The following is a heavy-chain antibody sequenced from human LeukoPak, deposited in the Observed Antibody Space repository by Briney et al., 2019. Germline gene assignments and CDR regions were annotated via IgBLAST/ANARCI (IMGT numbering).Heavy chain of an antibody. CDR2: ISVYNGNT. Sequence: ASVKVSCKASGDTFSSFGISWVRQAPGQGLEWMGWISVYNGNTNYAQKLQGRVTMTTDTSTSTAYMELRSLRSDDTAVYYCARDLSQAFTRSVWRADNIVATESPYYYGMDVWGQGTTVTVSS. D-gene: IGHD5-12*01. V-gene: IGHV1-18*01. J-gene: IGHJ6*02. CDR3: ARDLSQAFTRSVWRADNIVATESPYYYGMDV. CDR1: GDTFSSFG.